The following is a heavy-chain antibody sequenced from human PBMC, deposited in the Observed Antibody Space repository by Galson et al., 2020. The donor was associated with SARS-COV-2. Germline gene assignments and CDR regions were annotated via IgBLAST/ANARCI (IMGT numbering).Heavy chain of an antibody. Sequence: SETLSLTCTVSGGSISSSSYYWGWIRQPPGKGLEWIGSIYYSGSTYYNPSPKSRVTISVDTSKNQFSLKLSSVTAADTAVYYCARPLNMITFGFEYWGQGTLDTVSS. J-gene: IGHJ4*02. CDR3: ARPLNMITFGFEY. CDR2: IYYSGST. V-gene: IGHV4-39*01. D-gene: IGHD3-16*01. CDR1: GGSISSSSYY.